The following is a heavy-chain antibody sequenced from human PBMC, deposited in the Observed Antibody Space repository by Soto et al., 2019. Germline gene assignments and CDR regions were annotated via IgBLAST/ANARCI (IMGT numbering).Heavy chain of an antibody. V-gene: IGHV4-59*11. Sequence: ASETLSLTCTVSGGSISSHYWSWIRQPPGKRLEWIGNINYSGSTNYNPSLKSRVTISVDTSKNQLSLRLSSVTAADTAVYYCARGGGSSGVWGQGTLVTVSS. CDR1: GGSISSHY. CDR3: ARGGGSSGV. CDR2: INYSGST. J-gene: IGHJ4*02. D-gene: IGHD3-22*01.